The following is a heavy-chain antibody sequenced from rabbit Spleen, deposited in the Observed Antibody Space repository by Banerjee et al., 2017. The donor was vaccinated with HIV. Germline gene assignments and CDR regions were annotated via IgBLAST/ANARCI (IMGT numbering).Heavy chain of an antibody. CDR1: GFSFSGTYY. CDR3: ARDSDPGASGRIEFDL. CDR2: IYVNNNAKT. J-gene: IGHJ4*01. Sequence: QSLEESGGDLVKPGASLTLTCTASGFSFSGTYYMCWVRQAPGKGLEWIACIYVNNNAKTYYASWAKGRFTISKTSSTTVTLQMTSLTAADTATYFCARDSDPGASGRIEFDLWGPGTLVTVS. D-gene: IGHD7-1*01. V-gene: IGHV1S40*01.